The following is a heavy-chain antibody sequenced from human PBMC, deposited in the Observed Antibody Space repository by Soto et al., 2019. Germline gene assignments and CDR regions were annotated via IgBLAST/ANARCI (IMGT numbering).Heavy chain of an antibody. CDR1: GFTFSSYS. D-gene: IGHD3-22*01. J-gene: IGHJ4*02. V-gene: IGHV3-48*02. CDR2: ISSSSSTI. Sequence: SGGSLRLSCAASGFTFSSYSMNWVRQAPGKGLEWVSYISSSSSTIYYADSVKGRFTISRDNAKNSLYLQMNSLRDEDTAVYYCARDQPNYYDSSGTFDYWGQGTLVTVSS. CDR3: ARDQPNYYDSSGTFDY.